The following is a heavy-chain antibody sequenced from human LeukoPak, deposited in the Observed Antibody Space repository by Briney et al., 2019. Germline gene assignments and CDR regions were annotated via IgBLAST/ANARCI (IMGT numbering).Heavy chain of an antibody. CDR1: GFTFSSYA. V-gene: IGHV3-30*04. CDR3: ARDDKAVAGNGGYFDY. CDR2: ISYDGSNK. Sequence: TGGPLRLSCAASGFTFSSYAMHWVRQAPGKGLEWVAVISYDGSNKYYADSVKGRFTISRDNSKNTLYLQMNSLRAEDTAVYYCARDDKAVAGNGGYFDYWGQGTLVTVSS. D-gene: IGHD6-19*01. J-gene: IGHJ4*02.